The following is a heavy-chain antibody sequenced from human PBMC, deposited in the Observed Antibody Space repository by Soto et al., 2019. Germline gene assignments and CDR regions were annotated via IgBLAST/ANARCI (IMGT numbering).Heavy chain of an antibody. Sequence: EVQLVESGGGLVQPGGPRKLPVAPPGSIFSGPLLPWVAQPSGKGREWVGRILSKAGNYATAYPASMKGRFTISRDDSENTAFLQMNSLKTEDTAVYYCIRGGSPYYYDYWGQGTLVAVSS. CDR2: ILSKAGNYAT. J-gene: IGHJ4*02. CDR1: GSIFSGPL. V-gene: IGHV3-73*01. CDR3: IRGGSPYYYDY.